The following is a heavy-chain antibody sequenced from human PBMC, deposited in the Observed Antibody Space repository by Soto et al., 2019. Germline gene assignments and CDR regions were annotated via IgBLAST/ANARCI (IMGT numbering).Heavy chain of an antibody. CDR1: GFTFSDYY. CDR3: ARVMTTVTTSDY. J-gene: IGHJ4*02. CDR2: ISSSSTYT. V-gene: IGHV3-11*06. Sequence: GGSLRLSCAASGFTFSDYYMSWIRQAPGKGLEWVSYISSSSTYTNYADSVKGRFTISGDNAKNSLYLQMNSLRAEDTAVYYCARVMTTVTTSDYWGQGTLVTVSS. D-gene: IGHD4-17*01.